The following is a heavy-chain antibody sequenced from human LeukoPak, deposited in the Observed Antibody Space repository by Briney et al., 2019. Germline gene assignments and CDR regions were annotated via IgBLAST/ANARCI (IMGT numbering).Heavy chain of an antibody. D-gene: IGHD3-10*01. V-gene: IGHV3-7*03. J-gene: IGHJ4*02. Sequence: GSLRLSCAASGFMFSNYWMSWVRQAPGKGPEWLADIKKDGSDKKYVDSVKGRFTISRDNAKNSLYLQMNSMRAEDTAIYYCARDSLIQDGSRNYWGFDYWGQGILVTVSS. CDR3: ARDSLIQDGSRNYWGFDY. CDR2: IKKDGSDK. CDR1: GFMFSNYW.